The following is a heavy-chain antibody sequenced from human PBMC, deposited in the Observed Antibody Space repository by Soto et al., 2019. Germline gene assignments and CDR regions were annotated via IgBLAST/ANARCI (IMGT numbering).Heavy chain of an antibody. CDR1: GYTFTNNW. CDR3: ARRRGYSYDFDY. J-gene: IGHJ4*02. Sequence: GESLKISCNASGYTFTNNWTSWVRQKPGQGLEWMGRIDPSDSRTKYNPSFEGHVTISIDKSINTAFLQWSSLRASDTAVYLCARRRGYSYDFDYWGQGTLVTVSS. D-gene: IGHD5-18*01. V-gene: IGHV5-10-1*01. CDR2: IDPSDSRT.